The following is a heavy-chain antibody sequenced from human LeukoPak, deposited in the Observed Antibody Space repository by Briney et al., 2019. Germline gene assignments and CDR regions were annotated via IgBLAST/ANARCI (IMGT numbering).Heavy chain of an antibody. CDR1: GYKFSNYW. V-gene: IGHV5-51*01. CDR3: ARRPTTNFDF. CDR2: IYPDDSDA. J-gene: IGHJ4*02. D-gene: IGHD1-26*01. Sequence: GESLKISCKASGYKFSNYWIAWVRQMPGKGLEWMGTIYPDDSDARYSLSFQGQVTLSVDKSVTTAYLQWSSLKASDTAIYYCARRPTTNFDFWGQGTLVTVSS.